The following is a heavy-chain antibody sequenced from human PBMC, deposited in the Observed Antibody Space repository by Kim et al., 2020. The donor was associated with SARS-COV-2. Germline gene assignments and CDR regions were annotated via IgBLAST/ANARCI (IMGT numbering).Heavy chain of an antibody. J-gene: IGHJ6*02. V-gene: IGHV3-23*01. CDR2: ISGSGGST. CDR3: AKLEMVRGVIITSGYYGMDV. D-gene: IGHD3-10*01. Sequence: GGSLRLSCAASGFTFSSYAMSWVRQAPGKGLEWVSAISGSGGSTYYADSVKGRFTISRDNSKNTLYLQMNSLRAEDTAVYYCAKLEMVRGVIITSGYYGMDVWGQGTTVTVSS. CDR1: GFTFSSYA.